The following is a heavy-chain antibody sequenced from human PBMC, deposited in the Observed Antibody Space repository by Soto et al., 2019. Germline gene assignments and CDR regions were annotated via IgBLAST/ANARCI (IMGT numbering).Heavy chain of an antibody. J-gene: IGHJ6*02. D-gene: IGHD2-15*01. CDR2: ISGKNGNT. CDR1: GYTFISHG. CDR3: ARVSSSIVVVPDYGMDV. V-gene: IGHV1-18*04. Sequence: QVQLVQSGVEVTKPGASVKVSCKASGYTFISHGISWVRQAPGQGLEWMGWISGKNGNTNYAQKRQGRVTLTTDTSTSTAYMELRSLRSDDTAVYYCARVSSSIVVVPDYGMDVWGQGTTVTVSS.